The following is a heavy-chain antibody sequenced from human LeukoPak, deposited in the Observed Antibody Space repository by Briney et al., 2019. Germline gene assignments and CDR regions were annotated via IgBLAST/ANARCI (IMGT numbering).Heavy chain of an antibody. D-gene: IGHD3-22*01. V-gene: IGHV4-34*01. CDR3: AREPTYYYDSSGPDY. CDR2: INHSGST. J-gene: IGHJ4*02. Sequence: PSETLSLTCAVYGGSFSGYYWSWIRQPPGKGLEWIGEINHSGSTNYNPSLKSRVTISVDTSKNQFSLKLSSVTAADTAVYYCAREPTYYYDSSGPDYWGQGTLVTVSS. CDR1: GGSFSGYY.